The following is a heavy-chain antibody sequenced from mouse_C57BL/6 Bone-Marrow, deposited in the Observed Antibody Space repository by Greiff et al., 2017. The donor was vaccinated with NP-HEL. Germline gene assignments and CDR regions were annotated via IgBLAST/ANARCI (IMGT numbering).Heavy chain of an antibody. CDR1: GFNFSSYA. Sequence: EVQLVESGGGLVKPGGSLKLSCAASGFNFSSYAMSWVRQTPEKRLEWVATISDGGSYTYYPDNVKGRFTISRDNAKNNLYLQMSHLKSEDTAMYYCARDGYDGYFDVWGTGTTVTVSS. D-gene: IGHD2-2*01. CDR3: ARDGYDGYFDV. CDR2: ISDGGSYT. J-gene: IGHJ1*03. V-gene: IGHV5-4*01.